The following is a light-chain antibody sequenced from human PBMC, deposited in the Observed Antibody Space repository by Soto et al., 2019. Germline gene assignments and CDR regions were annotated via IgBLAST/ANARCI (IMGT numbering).Light chain of an antibody. Sequence: QSVLTQPASVSGSPGQSITISCIGTRDDVGRYNLVSWYQHHPGKAPKVVIYEATKRPSGVSGRFSGSKSDITAALTISGLQPDDEADYYCGSYRQSDTFIFGSGTKVTVL. J-gene: IGLJ1*01. CDR2: EAT. CDR3: GSYRQSDTFI. V-gene: IGLV2-14*02. CDR1: RDDVGRYNL.